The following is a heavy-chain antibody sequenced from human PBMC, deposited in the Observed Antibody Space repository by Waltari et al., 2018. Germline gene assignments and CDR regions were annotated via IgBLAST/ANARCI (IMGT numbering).Heavy chain of an antibody. J-gene: IGHJ3*02. D-gene: IGHD1-26*01. V-gene: IGHV4-38-2*01. CDR1: GYSIGRGYS. Sequence: QVQLQESGPGLVKPSETLSLTCPVSGYSIGRGYSWGWTRQPPGKGLEWIGSIYHSGSTYYNPSLKSRVTISVDTSKNQFSLKLSSVTAADTAVYYCARTPLTTVGATPLGAFDIWGQGTMVTVSS. CDR3: ARTPLTTVGATPLGAFDI. CDR2: IYHSGST.